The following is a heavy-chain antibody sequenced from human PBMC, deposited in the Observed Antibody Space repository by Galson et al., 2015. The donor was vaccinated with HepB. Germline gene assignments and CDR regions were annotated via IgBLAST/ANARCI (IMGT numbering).Heavy chain of an antibody. CDR1: KYTFTGYY. CDR2: FNPNSGGT. V-gene: IGHV1-2*04. J-gene: IGHJ4*02. CDR3: ARDPNSARVPAALGFDY. Sequence: SVKVSCKASKYTFTGYYIHWVRQAPGQGLEWMGWFNPNSGGTNYAQKFQGWVTMTRDTSISTAYMELSRLRSDDTAVYYCARDPNSARVPAALGFDYWGQGTLVTVSS. D-gene: IGHD2-2*01.